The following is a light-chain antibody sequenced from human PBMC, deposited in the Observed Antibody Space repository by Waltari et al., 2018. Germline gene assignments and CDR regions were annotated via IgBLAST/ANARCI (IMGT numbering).Light chain of an antibody. CDR1: SSDVGGYNY. J-gene: IGLJ2*01. Sequence: QSALTQPRSVSGSPGQSVTISCPGTSSDVGGYNYVSWYQQHPGKAPKLMIYEVSKRPSGVPDRFSGSKSGNTASLTISGLQAEDEADYYCCSYAGSYTFVVFGGGTKLTVL. V-gene: IGLV2-11*01. CDR2: EVS. CDR3: CSYAGSYTFVV.